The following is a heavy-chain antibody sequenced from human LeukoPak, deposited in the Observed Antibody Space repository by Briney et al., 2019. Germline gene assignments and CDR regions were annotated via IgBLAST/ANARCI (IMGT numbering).Heavy chain of an antibody. Sequence: PSETLSLTCNVSGGSIRSYYWSWIRQPPGKGLEWIGYIYSSGSTNYNPSLKSRVTMSVDTSKNQFSLKVSSVTAADTAVYYYMDVWGKGTTVTISS. CDR1: GGSIRSYY. V-gene: IGHV4-59*01. CDR3: MDV. J-gene: IGHJ6*03. CDR2: IYSSGST.